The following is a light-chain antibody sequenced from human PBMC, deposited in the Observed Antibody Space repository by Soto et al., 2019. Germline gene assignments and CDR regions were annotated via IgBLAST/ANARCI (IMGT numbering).Light chain of an antibody. CDR2: DAS. Sequence: DFQMTQSPSTLSASVGDRVTITCRASQHIRSRLGWFQQKPGKAPKLLIYDASSLESGVPQRFSGSGSGTEFTLTISSLQTDDFSTYCCQHYHSYWTFGQGTKVE. CDR1: QHIRSR. J-gene: IGKJ1*01. V-gene: IGKV1-5*01. CDR3: QHYHSYWT.